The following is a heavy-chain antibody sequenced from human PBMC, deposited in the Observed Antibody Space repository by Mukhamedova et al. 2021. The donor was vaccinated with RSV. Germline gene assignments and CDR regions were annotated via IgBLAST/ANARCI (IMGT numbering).Heavy chain of an antibody. Sequence: GKGLEWVANIKQDGSEKYYVDSVKGRFTISRDNAKNSLDLQMNSLRAEDTAVYYCACSRTFDYWGQGTLVTVSS. CDR2: IKQDGSEK. CDR3: ACSRTFDY. V-gene: IGHV3-7*03. J-gene: IGHJ4*02. D-gene: IGHD2-2*01.